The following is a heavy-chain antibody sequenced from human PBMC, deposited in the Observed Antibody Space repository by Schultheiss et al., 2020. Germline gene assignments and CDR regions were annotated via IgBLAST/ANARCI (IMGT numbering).Heavy chain of an antibody. Sequence: GGSLRLSCAASGFTFSSYAMSWVRQAPGKGLEWVSVLYTCGSTSFTDSVKGRFTISRDNSKDTVYLQMSTLRPEDTAVYYCTTEGGIAAAGSLYYYYGMDVWGQGTTV. CDR2: LYTCGST. D-gene: IGHD6-13*01. V-gene: IGHV3-23*03. CDR3: TTEGGIAAAGSLYYYYGMDV. J-gene: IGHJ6*02. CDR1: GFTFSSYA.